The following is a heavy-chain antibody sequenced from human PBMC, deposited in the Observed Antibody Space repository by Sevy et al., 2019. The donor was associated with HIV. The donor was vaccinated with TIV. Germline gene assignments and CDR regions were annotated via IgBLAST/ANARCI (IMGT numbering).Heavy chain of an antibody. V-gene: IGHV3-72*01. CDR1: GFTFSDHY. CDR2: IRNKADSYTT. J-gene: IGHJ4*02. CDR3: ATHAGIAAAGRVFDY. D-gene: IGHD6-13*01. Sequence: GGSLRLSCAASGFTFSDHYMEWVRQAPGKGLEGVGRIRNKADSYTTEYAASVKVRFTISRDDSKNSLYLLMNSLKTEDTAVYYCATHAGIAAAGRVFDYWGQGTLVTVSS.